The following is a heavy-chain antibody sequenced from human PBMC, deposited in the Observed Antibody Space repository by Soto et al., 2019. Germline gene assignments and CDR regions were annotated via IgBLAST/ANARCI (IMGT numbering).Heavy chain of an antibody. CDR3: AKGYCSSTSCSFDY. D-gene: IGHD2-2*01. Sequence: GSLRLSCAASGFTFTNFAMNWVRQAPGKGLEWVSVISGTGDTTYNADSVKGRFTISRDNSMNTAFLQMNSLRAEDTALYYCAKGYCSSTSCSFDYWGQGTLVTVSS. CDR1: GFTFTNFA. J-gene: IGHJ4*02. CDR2: ISGTGDTT. V-gene: IGHV3-23*01.